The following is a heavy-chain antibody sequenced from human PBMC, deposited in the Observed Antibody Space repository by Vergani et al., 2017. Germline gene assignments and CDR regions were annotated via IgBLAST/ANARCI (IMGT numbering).Heavy chain of an antibody. Sequence: QVQLVQSGAEVKKPGASVKVSCKASGYTFTGYYMHWVRQAPGQGLEWMGWINPNSGGTNYAQKFQGRVTMTRDTSISTAYMELSRLRSDDTAVYYCARDSAERGAYCGGDCYDNYWGQGTLVTVSS. J-gene: IGHJ4*02. CDR1: GYTFTGYY. CDR2: INPNSGGT. CDR3: ARDSAERGAYCGGDCYDNY. D-gene: IGHD2-21*02. V-gene: IGHV1-2*02.